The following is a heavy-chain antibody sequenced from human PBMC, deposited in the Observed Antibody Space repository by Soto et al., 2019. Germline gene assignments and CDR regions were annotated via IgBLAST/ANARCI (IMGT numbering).Heavy chain of an antibody. V-gene: IGHV3-33*01. D-gene: IGHD3-16*01. J-gene: IGHJ4*02. CDR1: GFTFSNYG. Sequence: QVQLVESGGGVVRPGRSLSLSCEASGFTFSNYGLHWVRQAPGKGLEWVGGIWSDGNMKLYGDSVKGRFTISRDNSKNTLYLQMTSLSAEDTAMYYCARDGDVNTGFGKDYWGQGTLVTVSS. CDR2: IWSDGNMK. CDR3: ARDGDVNTGFGKDY.